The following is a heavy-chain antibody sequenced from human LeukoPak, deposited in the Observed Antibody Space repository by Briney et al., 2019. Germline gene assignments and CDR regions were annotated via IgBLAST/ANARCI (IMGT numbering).Heavy chain of an antibody. V-gene: IGHV4-59*01. CDR2: IYDSGST. Sequence: SETLSLTCTVPVGFLTGYYWSWIRQSPGRGLEWLGYIYDSGSTKYNPSLKSRVTISVDTSKNQFSLKLSSVTAADTAVYYCASLIAAAGGYFDYWGQGTLVTVSS. D-gene: IGHD6-13*01. J-gene: IGHJ4*02. CDR1: VGFLTGYY. CDR3: ASLIAAAGGYFDY.